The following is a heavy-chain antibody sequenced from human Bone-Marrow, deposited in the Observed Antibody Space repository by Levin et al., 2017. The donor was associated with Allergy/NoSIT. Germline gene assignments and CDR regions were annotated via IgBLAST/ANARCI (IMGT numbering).Heavy chain of an antibody. J-gene: IGHJ6*02. V-gene: IGHV3-9*01. D-gene: IGHD5-12*01. Sequence: SLKISCEAFGFTFDDYAMHWVRQAPGKGLEWVSGIGWNSETIAYADSVKGRFTISRDNAKKSLYLEMTSLRPEDTALYYCAKAVIRWGYRYYYGMDVWGLGTAVTVSS. CDR3: AKAVIRWGYRYYYGMDV. CDR1: GFTFDDYA. CDR2: IGWNSETI.